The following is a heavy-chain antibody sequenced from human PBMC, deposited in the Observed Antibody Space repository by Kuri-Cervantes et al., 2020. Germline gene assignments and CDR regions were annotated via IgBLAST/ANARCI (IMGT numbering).Heavy chain of an antibody. CDR2: IYYSGST. CDR1: GGSISSYY. Sequence: SETLSLTCTVSGGSISSYYWSWIRQPPGKGLEWIGYIYYSGSTNYNPSLKSRVTISVDTSKNQFSLKLSSVTAADTAVYYCARGAMITFGGVVPPVDYWGQGTLVTVSS. CDR3: ARGAMITFGGVVPPVDY. J-gene: IGHJ4*02. D-gene: IGHD3-16*01. V-gene: IGHV4-59*12.